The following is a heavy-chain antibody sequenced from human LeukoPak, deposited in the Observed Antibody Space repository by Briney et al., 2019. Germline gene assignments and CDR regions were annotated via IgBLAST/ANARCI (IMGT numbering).Heavy chain of an antibody. V-gene: IGHV1-2*02. CDR2: INPNSGGT. CDR3: ARDGPHIVVTYYMDV. J-gene: IGHJ6*03. Sequence: GASVKVSCKASGYTFTGYYMHWVRQAPGQGLEWMGWINPNSGGTNYAQKFQGRVTMTRDTSISTAYMELSRVRSDDTAVYYCARDGPHIVVTYYMDVWGKGTTVTVSS. CDR1: GYTFTGYY. D-gene: IGHD2-21*01.